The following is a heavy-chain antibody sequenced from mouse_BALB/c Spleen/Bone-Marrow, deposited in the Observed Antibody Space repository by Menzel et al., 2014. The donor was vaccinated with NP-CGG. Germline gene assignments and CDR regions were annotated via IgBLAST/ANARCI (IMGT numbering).Heavy chain of an antibody. CDR2: INPSNGGT. CDR3: TSFAY. Sequence: VQLQQSGAELVKPGASVKLSCKASGYTFTSCYMYWVRQRPGQGLEWIGEINPSNGGTNFNEKFKSKATLTVDKSSSTAYMQLSSLTSEDSAVYYCTSFAYWGQGTLVTVSA. CDR1: GYTFTSCY. V-gene: IGHV1S81*02. J-gene: IGHJ3*01.